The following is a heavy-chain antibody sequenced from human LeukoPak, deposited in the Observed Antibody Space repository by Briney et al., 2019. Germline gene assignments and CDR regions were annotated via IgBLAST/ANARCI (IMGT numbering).Heavy chain of an antibody. V-gene: IGHV4-59*08. J-gene: IGHJ6*03. Sequence: PSETLSLTCTVSGGSISSYYWSWIRQPPGKGLEWIGYIYHSGSTNYNPSLKSRVTISVDTSKNQFSLKLSSVTAADTAVYYCARGVAARPGYYYYYYMDVWGKGTTVTVSS. CDR3: ARGVAARPGYYYYYYMDV. CDR1: GGSISSYY. CDR2: IYHSGST. D-gene: IGHD6-6*01.